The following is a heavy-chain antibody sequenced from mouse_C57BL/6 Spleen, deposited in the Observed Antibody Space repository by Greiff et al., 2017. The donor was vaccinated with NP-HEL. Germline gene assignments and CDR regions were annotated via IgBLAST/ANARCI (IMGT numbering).Heavy chain of an antibody. Sequence: VQLQQSGAELVKPGASVKISCKASGYAFSSYWMNWVKQRPGKGLEWIGQIYPGDGDTNYNGKFKGKATLTADKSSSTAYMQLSSLTSEDSAVYFCAMERLRRPYFDVWGTGTTVTVSS. V-gene: IGHV1-80*01. CDR2: IYPGDGDT. CDR3: AMERLRRPYFDV. CDR1: GYAFSSYW. J-gene: IGHJ1*03. D-gene: IGHD2-4*01.